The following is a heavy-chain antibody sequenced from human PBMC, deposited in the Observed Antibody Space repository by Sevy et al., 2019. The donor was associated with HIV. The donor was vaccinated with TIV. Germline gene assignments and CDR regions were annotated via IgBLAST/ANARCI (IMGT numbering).Heavy chain of an antibody. CDR1: GFTFSSYA. J-gene: IGHJ4*02. Sequence: PGGSLRLSCAASGFTFSSYAMHWVRQAPGKGLEWVGFIWHDGSQKYYADSVRGRFTFSRDNSKNTLFLQVSSLRAEDTAVYYCARGRVGATTSYYFDYWGQGTLVTVSS. D-gene: IGHD1-26*01. CDR3: ARGRVGATTSYYFDY. CDR2: IWHDGSQK. V-gene: IGHV3-33*01.